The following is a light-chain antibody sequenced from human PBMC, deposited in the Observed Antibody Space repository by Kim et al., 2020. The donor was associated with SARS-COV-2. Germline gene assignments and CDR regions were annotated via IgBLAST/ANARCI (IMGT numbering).Light chain of an antibody. J-gene: IGKJ4*01. Sequence: DIQMTQSPSTLSASVGDRVTITCRASQSNSKWLAWYQQKPGKAPKVLIYDVSSLYSGVPSRFSGSGSGTEFTLTISNLQPDDFATYYCQYYNSYFGGGTRVEI. V-gene: IGKV1-5*01. CDR3: QYYNSY. CDR2: DVS. CDR1: QSNSKW.